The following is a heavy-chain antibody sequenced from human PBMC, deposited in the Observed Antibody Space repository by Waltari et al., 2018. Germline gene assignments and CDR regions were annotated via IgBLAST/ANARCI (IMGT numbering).Heavy chain of an antibody. V-gene: IGHV3-48*04. Sequence: EVQLVESGGGLVQPGGSLRLSCAASGFTFSSYRMNWVRPAPGKGLGWVSYISSSSSTIYYADSVKGRFTISRDNAKNSLYLQMNSLRAEDTAVYYCAREMEDYYGSGRGYYYYMDVWGKGTTVTVSS. D-gene: IGHD3-10*01. CDR3: AREMEDYYGSGRGYYYYMDV. J-gene: IGHJ6*03. CDR1: GFTFSSYR. CDR2: ISSSSSTI.